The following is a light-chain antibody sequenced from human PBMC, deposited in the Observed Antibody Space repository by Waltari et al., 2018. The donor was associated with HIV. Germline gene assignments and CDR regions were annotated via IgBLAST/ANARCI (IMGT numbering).Light chain of an antibody. Sequence: DILFTQSPPFLSASVGDRVTISCRASQGIRNYLAWFQQMPGRAPKLLIFGATTLQSGVPSRFSGSGSGTQFTLTINSLQPEDFATYYCQQHNTYPRTFGPGT. CDR1: QGIRNY. CDR2: GAT. V-gene: IGKV1-9*01. J-gene: IGKJ3*01. CDR3: QQHNTYPRT.